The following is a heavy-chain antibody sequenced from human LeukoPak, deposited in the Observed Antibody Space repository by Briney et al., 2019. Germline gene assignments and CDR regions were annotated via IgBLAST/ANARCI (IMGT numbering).Heavy chain of an antibody. CDR1: GYTFTGYY. CDR3: AREVTAGGVGYGDYARYYYYMDV. V-gene: IGHV1-2*02. D-gene: IGHD4-17*01. Sequence: GASVKVSCKASGYTFTGYYMHWVRQAPGQGLEWMGWINPNSGGTNYAQKFQGRVTMTRDTSISTAYMELSRLRSDDTAVYYCAREVTAGGVGYGDYARYYYYMDVWGKGTTVTVSS. J-gene: IGHJ6*03. CDR2: INPNSGGT.